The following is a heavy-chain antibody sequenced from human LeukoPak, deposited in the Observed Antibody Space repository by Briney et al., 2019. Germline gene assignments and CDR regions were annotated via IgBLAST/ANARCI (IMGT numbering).Heavy chain of an antibody. CDR3: ARPLAVAGFDY. D-gene: IGHD6-19*01. CDR1: GYTFTRYA. Sequence: ASVKVSCKASGYTFTRYALHWVRQAPGQRLEWMGWINAGTAITKYSQKFQDRVTISRDTSARTVYMELNSQRFEDTALYYCARPLAVAGFDYWGQGTLLTVSS. V-gene: IGHV1-3*01. CDR2: INAGTAIT. J-gene: IGHJ4*02.